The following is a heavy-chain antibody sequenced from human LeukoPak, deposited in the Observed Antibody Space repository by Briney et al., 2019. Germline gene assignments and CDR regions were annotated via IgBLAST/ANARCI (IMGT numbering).Heavy chain of an antibody. V-gene: IGHV7-4-1*02. CDR3: ARIHFNNYYYYYMDV. CDR2: INTNTGNP. Sequence: ASVKVSCKASGYTFTSYAMNWVRQAPGQGLEWMGWINTNTGNPTYAQGFTGRFVFSLDTSLSTAYLQISSLKAEDTAVYYCARIHFNNYYYYYMDVWGKGTTVTVSS. D-gene: IGHD5-18*01. J-gene: IGHJ6*03. CDR1: GYTFTSYA.